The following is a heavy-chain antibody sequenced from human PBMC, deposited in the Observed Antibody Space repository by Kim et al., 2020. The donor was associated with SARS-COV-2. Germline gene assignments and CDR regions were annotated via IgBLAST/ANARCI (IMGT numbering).Heavy chain of an antibody. Sequence: YTNYADSVKGRFTIARDNAKNSLYLQRNSLRAEDTAVYYGAREGSGYEYYWGQGTLVTVSS. CDR2: YT. V-gene: IGHV3-11*05. J-gene: IGHJ4*02. D-gene: IGHD5-12*01. CDR3: AREGSGYEYY.